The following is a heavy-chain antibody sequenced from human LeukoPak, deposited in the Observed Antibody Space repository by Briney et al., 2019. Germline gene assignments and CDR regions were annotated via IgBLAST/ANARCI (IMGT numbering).Heavy chain of an antibody. CDR1: GFTFSSYG. D-gene: IGHD4-17*01. J-gene: IGHJ4*02. Sequence: GRSLRLSCAASGFTFSSYGMHWVRQAPGKGLEWVVVISYDGSNKYYADSAKGRFTISRDNSKNTLYLQMNSLRAEDTAVYYRAKDPNLYGDYYFDYWGQGTLVTVSS. CDR2: ISYDGSNK. V-gene: IGHV3-30*18. CDR3: AKDPNLYGDYYFDY.